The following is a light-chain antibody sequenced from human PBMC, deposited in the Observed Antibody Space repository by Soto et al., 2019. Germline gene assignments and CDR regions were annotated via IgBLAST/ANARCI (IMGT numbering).Light chain of an antibody. CDR3: QQYSSSPWT. Sequence: EIVLTQSPGTLSLSPGERATLSCRASQSVSSSYLAWYQQKPGQAPRLLIYGASSRATGIPDRFSGSGSGTDFTLTISKLEPEDFAGCYCQQYSSSPWTFGQGTKVEIK. CDR2: GAS. CDR1: QSVSSSY. J-gene: IGKJ1*01. V-gene: IGKV3-20*01.